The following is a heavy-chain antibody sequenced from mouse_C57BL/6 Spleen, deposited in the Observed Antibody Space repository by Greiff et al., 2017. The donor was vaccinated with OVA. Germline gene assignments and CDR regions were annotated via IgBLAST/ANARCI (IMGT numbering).Heavy chain of an antibody. Sequence: VQLQQSGPELVKPGASVKISCKASGYAFSSSWMNWVKQRPGKGLEWIGRIYPGDGDTNYNGKFKGKATLTADKSSSTAYMQLSSLTSEDSAVYFCAREGGDYWGQGTSVTVSS. CDR2: IYPGDGDT. CDR1: GYAFSSSW. J-gene: IGHJ4*01. CDR3: AREGGDY. D-gene: IGHD1-1*02. V-gene: IGHV1-82*01.